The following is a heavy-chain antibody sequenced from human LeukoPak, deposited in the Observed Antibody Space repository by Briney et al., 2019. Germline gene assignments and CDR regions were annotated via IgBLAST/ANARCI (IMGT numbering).Heavy chain of an antibody. V-gene: IGHV3-66*01. CDR1: GLXVSSNY. CDR2: IYSDGTT. Sequence: GGSLRLSCAASGLXVSSNYMSWVRQAPGKGLEWVSVIYSDGTTYYADSVKGRFIISRDNSNNTLYLQMNNVRAEDTAVYYCAREGSSGWYEFWFDPWGQGSLVTVSS. CDR3: AREGSSGWYEFWFDP. D-gene: IGHD6-19*01. J-gene: IGHJ5*02.